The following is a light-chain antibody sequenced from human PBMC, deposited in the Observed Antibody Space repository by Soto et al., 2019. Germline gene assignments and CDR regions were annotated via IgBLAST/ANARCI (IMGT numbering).Light chain of an antibody. Sequence: QSVLTQPRSVSGSPGQSVTISCTGTSIDVGGYNYVSWYQQHPGKAPKLMIYDVSKRPSGVPDRFSGSKSDNTASLTISGLQAEDEADYYCCSYAGSYTFVFXTGTKLTVL. CDR2: DVS. V-gene: IGLV2-11*01. CDR1: SIDVGGYNY. CDR3: CSYAGSYTFV. J-gene: IGLJ1*01.